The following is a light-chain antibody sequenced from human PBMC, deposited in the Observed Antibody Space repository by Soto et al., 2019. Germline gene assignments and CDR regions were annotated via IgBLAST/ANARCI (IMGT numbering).Light chain of an antibody. CDR1: SSNIGNNY. Sequence: QSVLTQPPSVSAAPGQTVTISFAGSSSNIGNNYVSWYQQLPGTAPKLLIYDNNKRPSGIPDRFSGSKSGTSATLGITGLQTGDEADYYCGTWDSSLSAVVFGGGTKLTGL. CDR2: DNN. J-gene: IGLJ2*01. CDR3: GTWDSSLSAVV. V-gene: IGLV1-51*01.